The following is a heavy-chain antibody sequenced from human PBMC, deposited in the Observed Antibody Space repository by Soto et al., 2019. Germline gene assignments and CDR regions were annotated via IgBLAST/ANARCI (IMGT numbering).Heavy chain of an antibody. V-gene: IGHV5-51*01. J-gene: IGHJ4*02. CDR2: IYPGDSDT. Sequence: GESLKISCKGSGYRFTSYWIGGVRQRPGKGLEWMGIIYPGDSDTRYSPSFQGQVTISADKSISTAYLQWSSLKASDTAMYYCARVESGYVPDYWGQGTLVTVSS. CDR3: ARVESGYVPDY. CDR1: GYRFTSYW. D-gene: IGHD5-12*01.